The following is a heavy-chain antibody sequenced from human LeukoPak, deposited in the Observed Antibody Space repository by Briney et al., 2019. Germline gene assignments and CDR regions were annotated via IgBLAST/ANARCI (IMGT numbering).Heavy chain of an antibody. CDR1: GGSFSGYY. J-gene: IGHJ4*02. Sequence: PSETLSLTCAVYGGSFSGYYWSWIRQPPGKGLEWIGEINHSGSTNYNPSLKSRVTISVDTSKNQFSLKLSSVTAADTAVYYCARRPYYDSSVRLDYWGQGTLVTVSS. CDR2: INHSGST. D-gene: IGHD3-22*01. V-gene: IGHV4-34*01. CDR3: ARRPYYDSSVRLDY.